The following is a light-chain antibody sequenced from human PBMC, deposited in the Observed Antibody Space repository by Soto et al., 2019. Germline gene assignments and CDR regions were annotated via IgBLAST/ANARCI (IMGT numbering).Light chain of an antibody. Sequence: QSALTQPASVSGSPGQSITISCTGTSSDVGAYNYVSWYQQHPGKAPKLMIYEVSNRPSEVSNRFSGSKSGNTASLTISGLQAEDEADYYCSSYTSSSTLVVFGGGTKVTVL. CDR3: SSYTSSSTLVV. J-gene: IGLJ2*01. V-gene: IGLV2-14*01. CDR1: SSDVGAYNY. CDR2: EVS.